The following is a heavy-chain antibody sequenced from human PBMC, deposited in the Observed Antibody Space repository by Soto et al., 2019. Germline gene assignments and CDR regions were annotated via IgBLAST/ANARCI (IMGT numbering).Heavy chain of an antibody. J-gene: IGHJ6*02. D-gene: IGHD2-8*01. CDR1: GFTFSSYA. CDR2: ISYDGSNN. Sequence: PGGSVRLSXAASGFTFSSYAMHWVRQAPGKGLERVAVISYDGSNNFYADSVKGRFTISRDNSKNTLYLQMRSLRAEDTAVYYCATDKCTNGVCYPYYFYGMDVWGQGTTVTVSS. CDR3: ATDKCTNGVCYPYYFYGMDV. V-gene: IGHV3-30-3*01.